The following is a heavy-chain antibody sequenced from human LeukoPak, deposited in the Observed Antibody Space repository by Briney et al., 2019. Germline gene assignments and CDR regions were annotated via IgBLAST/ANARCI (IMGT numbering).Heavy chain of an antibody. Sequence: SATLSLTCTVAGGSISSYYWSWIRQPAGNGLEWIGRIYTSGSTNYNPSLKSRVTMSVDTSKNQFSLKLSSVTAADTAVYYCARGSSSWFDWYFDLWGRGTLVTVSS. D-gene: IGHD6-13*01. J-gene: IGHJ2*01. CDR1: GGSISSYY. CDR3: ARGSSSWFDWYFDL. CDR2: IYTSGST. V-gene: IGHV4-4*07.